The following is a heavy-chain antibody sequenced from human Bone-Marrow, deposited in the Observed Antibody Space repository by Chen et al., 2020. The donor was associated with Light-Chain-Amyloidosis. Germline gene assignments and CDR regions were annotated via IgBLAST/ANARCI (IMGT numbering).Heavy chain of an antibody. D-gene: IGHD1-1*01. CDR1: GFTFYDYA. J-gene: IGHJ6*03. V-gene: IGHV3-9*01. CDR2: ISSNSGSI. Sequence: EVTLVEAGGGLVQPGRSLRISCAASGFTFYDYAMYWVRQGPGKGLEWVSGISSNSGSIGYADSVKGRFSISRDNAKNYLHLQMNSLRPEDTALYYCVKSLIPSRYLYHYYMDVWGKGTTVIVSS. CDR3: VKSLIPSRYLYHYYMDV.